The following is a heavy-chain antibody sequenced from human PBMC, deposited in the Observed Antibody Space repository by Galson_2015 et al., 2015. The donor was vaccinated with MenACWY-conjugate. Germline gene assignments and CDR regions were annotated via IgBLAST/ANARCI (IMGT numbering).Heavy chain of an antibody. Sequence: QSGAEVKKPGESLRISCKGSGYSFTSYWITWVRQMPGKGLEWMGRIDPSDSYTDYSPSFQGHVTISSDKSISTAYLQWSSLKASDTATYYCARAEWELPWAVHYWGQGTLVTVSS. J-gene: IGHJ4*02. D-gene: IGHD1-26*01. CDR1: GYSFTSYW. V-gene: IGHV5-10-1*01. CDR2: IDPSDSYT. CDR3: ARAEWELPWAVHY.